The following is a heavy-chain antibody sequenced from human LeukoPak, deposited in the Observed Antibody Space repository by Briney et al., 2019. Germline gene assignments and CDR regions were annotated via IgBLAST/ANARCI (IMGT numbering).Heavy chain of an antibody. J-gene: IGHJ3*02. D-gene: IGHD1-26*01. V-gene: IGHV3-9*01. Sequence: GRSLRLSCAASGFTFDDYAMHWVRQAPGKGLEWVSGISWNSGSIGYADSVKGRFTISRDNAKNSLYLQMNSLRAEDTALYYCAKDFRGSYWWNAFDIWGQGTMVTVSS. CDR1: GFTFDDYA. CDR2: ISWNSGSI. CDR3: AKDFRGSYWWNAFDI.